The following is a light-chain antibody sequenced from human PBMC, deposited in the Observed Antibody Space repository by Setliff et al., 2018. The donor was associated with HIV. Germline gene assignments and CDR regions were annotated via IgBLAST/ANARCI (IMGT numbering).Light chain of an antibody. CDR3: SSYTSISTYV. CDR2: DVS. Sequence: QSALTQPASVSGSPGQSITISCTGTSSDVGGYNYVSWYQQHPGKAPKLMIYDVSRRPSGVSNRFSGSKSGNTASLTISGLQAEDEADHYCSSYTSISTYVFGTGTKATVL. CDR1: SSDVGGYNY. V-gene: IGLV2-14*01. J-gene: IGLJ1*01.